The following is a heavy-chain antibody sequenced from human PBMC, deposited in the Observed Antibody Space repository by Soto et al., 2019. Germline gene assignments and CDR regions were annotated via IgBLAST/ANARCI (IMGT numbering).Heavy chain of an antibody. Sequence: GASVKVSCKDSGYTFTSYGISWVRQAPGQRLEWMGWISAYNGNTNYAQKLQGRVTMTTDTSTSTAYMELRSLRSDDTAVYYCARPRYCSSTSCPNWFDPWGQGTLVTVSS. V-gene: IGHV1-18*01. CDR3: ARPRYCSSTSCPNWFDP. D-gene: IGHD2-2*01. J-gene: IGHJ5*02. CDR2: ISAYNGNT. CDR1: GYTFTSYG.